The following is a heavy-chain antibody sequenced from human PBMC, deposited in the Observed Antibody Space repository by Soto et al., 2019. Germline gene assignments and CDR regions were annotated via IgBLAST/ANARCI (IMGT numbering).Heavy chain of an antibody. J-gene: IGHJ4*02. CDR3: ANDAGTYYYDSSGYSDY. CDR1: GFTFSSYA. V-gene: IGHV3-23*01. CDR2: ISGSGGST. Sequence: GSLRLSCAASGFTFSSYAMSWVRQAPGKGLEWVSAISGSGGSTYYADSVKGRFTISRDNSKNTLYLQMNSLRAEDTAVYYCANDAGTYYYDSSGYSDYWGQGTLVTVSS. D-gene: IGHD3-22*01.